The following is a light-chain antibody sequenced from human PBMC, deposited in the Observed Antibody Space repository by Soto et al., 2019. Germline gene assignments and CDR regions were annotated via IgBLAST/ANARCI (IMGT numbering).Light chain of an antibody. CDR1: TSNIAYNY. Sequence: QSVLTQPPSVSAAPGQKVSISCSGTTSNIAYNYVSWYQRIPETAPKLVIYEDTKRPSGIPDRFSGSKSASSATLGITGRQPGDEADYYCATWDRSLRVVVFGGGTKLTVL. J-gene: IGLJ3*02. CDR3: ATWDRSLRVVV. CDR2: EDT. V-gene: IGLV1-51*01.